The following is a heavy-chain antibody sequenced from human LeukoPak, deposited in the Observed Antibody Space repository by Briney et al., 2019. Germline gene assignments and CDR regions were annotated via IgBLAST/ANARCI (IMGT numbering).Heavy chain of an antibody. CDR2: ISGSGGNT. V-gene: IGHV3-23*01. Sequence: GGSLRLSCAASGFTFSTYALSWVRQAPGKGLEWVSAISGSGGNTYYADSVKGRFTISRDNSKNSLYLQMNGLRAEDTAVYYWAKDLFRFLDWGQGTLVTVSS. CDR1: GFTFSTYA. CDR3: AKDLFRFLD. D-gene: IGHD3-3*01. J-gene: IGHJ4*02.